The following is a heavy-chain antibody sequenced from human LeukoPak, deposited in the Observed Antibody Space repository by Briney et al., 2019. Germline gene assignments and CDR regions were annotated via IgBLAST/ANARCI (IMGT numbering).Heavy chain of an antibody. J-gene: IGHJ6*03. V-gene: IGHV1-2*02. CDR1: GYTFTGYY. CDR2: INPNSGGT. D-gene: IGHD3-10*01. CDR3: ATPKDYGSGSYYPSYYYYYMDV. Sequence: GASVKVSCKASGYTFTGYYMHWVRQAPGQGREWMGWINPNSGGTNYAQKFQGRVTMTRDTSISTAYMELSRLRSDDTAVYYCATPKDYGSGSYYPSYYYYYMDVWGKGTTVTVSS.